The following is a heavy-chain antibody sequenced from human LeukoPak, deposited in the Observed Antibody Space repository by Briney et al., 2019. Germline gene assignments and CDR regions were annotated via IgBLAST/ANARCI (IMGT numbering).Heavy chain of an antibody. V-gene: IGHV4-30-2*01. CDR1: GGSLISAGYS. CDR2: IYHSGST. Sequence: SETLSHTCADPGGSLISAGYSSSWIRLPPGNGLEWLGYIYHSGSTSYNPSLKSRVTISVDRSNNQFSQKLSSVTAADTAVYYGATGEGYCRSTSCYLGSWGQGTLVTVSS. D-gene: IGHD2-2*01. CDR3: ATGEGYCRSTSCYLGS. J-gene: IGHJ5*01.